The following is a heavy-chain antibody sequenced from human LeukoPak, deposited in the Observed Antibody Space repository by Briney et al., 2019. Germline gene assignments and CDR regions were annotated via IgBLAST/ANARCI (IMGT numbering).Heavy chain of an antibody. V-gene: IGHV1-18*01. J-gene: IGHJ4*02. Sequence: GASVKVSCKASGYTFTNYGVSWVRQAPGQGLEWMGWIHTYNGHTNYAQKLQGRVTMTTDTSTSTAYMELSSLRSDDTAVYYCASSPTITMWPLWGQGTLVTVSS. CDR1: GYTFTNYG. CDR3: ASSPTITMWPL. CDR2: IHTYNGHT. D-gene: IGHD3-10*02.